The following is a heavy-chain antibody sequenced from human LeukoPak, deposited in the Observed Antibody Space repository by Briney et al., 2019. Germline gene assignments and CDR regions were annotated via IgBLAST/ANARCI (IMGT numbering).Heavy chain of an antibody. J-gene: IGHJ6*03. CDR3: ARARRRCSGGSCSRSAGYYYYMDV. V-gene: IGHV4-34*01. D-gene: IGHD2-15*01. CDR1: GGSFSGYY. CDR2: INHSGST. Sequence: PSETLSLTCAVYGGSFSGYYWSWIRQPPGKGLEWIGEINHSGSTNYNPSLKSRVTISVDTSKNQFSLKLSSVTAADTAVYYCARARRRCSGGSCSRSAGYYYYMDVWGKGTTVTVSS.